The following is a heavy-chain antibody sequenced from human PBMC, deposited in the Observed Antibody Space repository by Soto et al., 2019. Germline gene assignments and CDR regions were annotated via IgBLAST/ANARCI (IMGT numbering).Heavy chain of an antibody. J-gene: IGHJ4*02. V-gene: IGHV3-23*01. CDR3: AKVFYYYDSSGYYYFDY. CDR2: ISGSGSTI. D-gene: IGHD3-22*01. CDR1: GFTFSSYA. Sequence: EVQLLESGGGLVQPGGSLRLSCAASGFTFSSYAVSWVRQAPGKGPEWISSISGSGSTIYYADSVKGRFTISRDNSKNTLYLQMSSLRAEDTAVYYCAKVFYYYDSSGYYYFDYWGPGTLVTVSS.